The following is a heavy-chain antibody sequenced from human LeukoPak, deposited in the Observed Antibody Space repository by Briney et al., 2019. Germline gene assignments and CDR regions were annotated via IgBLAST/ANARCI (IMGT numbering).Heavy chain of an antibody. J-gene: IGHJ4*02. D-gene: IGHD3-22*01. Sequence: PGGSLRLSCAASGFTVSSNYMSWVRQAPGKGLEWVSVIYSGGSTYYADSVKGRFTISRDNAKKSLHLQMSSLRADDTAVYYCSRDGPAYYDSRGYCYSYRYFDYWGQGTLLTVSS. CDR1: GFTVSSNY. V-gene: IGHV3-53*01. CDR3: SRDGPAYYDSRGYCYSYRYFDY. CDR2: IYSGGST.